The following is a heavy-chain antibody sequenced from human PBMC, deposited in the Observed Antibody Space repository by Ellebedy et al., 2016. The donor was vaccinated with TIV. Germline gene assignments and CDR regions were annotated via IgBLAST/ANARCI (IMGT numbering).Heavy chain of an antibody. Sequence: GESLKISCAASGFTFHSYGMHWVRQAPGKGPEWVTFIRYDGSDKYYSDSVKGRFTISRDNSKNTLNLQMNSLRLEDTAVYYCAKVLFAFGEFESPFDPWGQGTLVIVSS. J-gene: IGHJ5*02. CDR2: IRYDGSDK. V-gene: IGHV3-30*02. CDR3: AKVLFAFGEFESPFDP. D-gene: IGHD3-10*01. CDR1: GFTFHSYG.